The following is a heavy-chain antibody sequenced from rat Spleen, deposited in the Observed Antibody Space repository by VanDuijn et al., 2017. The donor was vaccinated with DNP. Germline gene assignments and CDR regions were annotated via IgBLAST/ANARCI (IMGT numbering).Heavy chain of an antibody. CDR2: ITTSDGST. V-gene: IGHV5-17*01. CDR1: GFTFSDYA. CDR3: ARLGRLRPYWYFDF. Sequence: EVQLVESGGGLVQPGRSLKLSCAASGFTFSDYAMAWVRQAPKKGLEWVATITTSDGSTYYPDSVKGRCTISRDDAESSLYLQMNSLKSEDTATYYCARLGRLRPYWYFDFWGPGTMVTVSS. J-gene: IGHJ1*01. D-gene: IGHD1-11*01.